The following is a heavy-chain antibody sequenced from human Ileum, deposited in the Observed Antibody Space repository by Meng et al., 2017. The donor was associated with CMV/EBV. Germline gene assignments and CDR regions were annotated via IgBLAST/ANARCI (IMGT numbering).Heavy chain of an antibody. CDR1: GDPISSGSHS. D-gene: IGHD1-26*01. J-gene: IGHJ4*02. CDR3: ARDLTNKWFYY. Sequence: QMQPQESGPGMVKPPGTLALTCTASGDPISSGSHSWAWFRQPPGKRLEWIGSMYFSGIADYNPSLKSRVTISLHATQKQFSLRLTSVTAADSAVYFCARDLTNKWFYYWGQGTLVTVSS. V-gene: IGHV4-39*07. CDR2: MYFSGIA.